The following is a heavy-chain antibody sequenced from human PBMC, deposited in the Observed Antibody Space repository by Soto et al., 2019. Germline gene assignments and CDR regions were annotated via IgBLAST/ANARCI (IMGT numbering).Heavy chain of an antibody. CDR3: ARDGGNQQRITIFGVVPKYGMDV. V-gene: IGHV4-30-4*01. CDR2: IYYSGST. CDR1: GGSVDRGDYY. Sequence: SETLSLTCTVSGGSVDRGDYYWTWIRQPPGKGLEWIGYIYYSGSTYYNPSLKSRVTISVDTSKNQFSLKLSSVTAADTAVYYCARDGGNQQRITIFGVVPKYGMDVWGQGTTVTVSS. J-gene: IGHJ6*02. D-gene: IGHD3-3*01.